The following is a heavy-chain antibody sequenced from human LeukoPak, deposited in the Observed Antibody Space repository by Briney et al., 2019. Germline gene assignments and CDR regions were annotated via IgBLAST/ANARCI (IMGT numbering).Heavy chain of an antibody. D-gene: IGHD2-2*01. J-gene: IGHJ6*02. CDR1: GYTITSYA. Sequence: EASVKVSRKASGYTITSYAMHWVRQAPGQRLECMGWINAGNGNTKYSQNFQGRVTIARDTSASTAYMELSSLRSEDTAVYYCASSQGEYQLLSTYGMDVWGQGTTVTVSS. V-gene: IGHV1-3*01. CDR2: INAGNGNT. CDR3: ASSQGEYQLLSTYGMDV.